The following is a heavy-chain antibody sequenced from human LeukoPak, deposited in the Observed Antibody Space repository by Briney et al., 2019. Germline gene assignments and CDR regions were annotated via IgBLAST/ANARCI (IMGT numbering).Heavy chain of an antibody. Sequence: GGSLRLSCAASGFTFSSYSMNWVRQAPGKGLEWVSYISSSSSTIYYADSVKGRLTISRDNAKNSLYLQMNSLRAEDTAVYYCARNRIAAREYFDYWGQGTLVTVSS. D-gene: IGHD6-6*01. CDR1: GFTFSSYS. CDR2: ISSSSSTI. J-gene: IGHJ4*02. V-gene: IGHV3-48*01. CDR3: ARNRIAAREYFDY.